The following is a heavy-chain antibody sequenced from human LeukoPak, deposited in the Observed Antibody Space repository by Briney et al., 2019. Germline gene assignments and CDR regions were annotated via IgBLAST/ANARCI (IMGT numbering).Heavy chain of an antibody. J-gene: IGHJ4*02. D-gene: IGHD2-21*02. CDR1: GFTFSSYG. V-gene: IGHV3-21*05. Sequence: PGGSLRLSCAASGFTFSSYGMNWVRLAPGKGLEWIGYISPTGSYTTYADSVRGRFTISRDNAKNLLFLQMNDLRTEDTAVYYCARKLGGAQCGGDCFFDHWGQGTRVGVSS. CDR3: ARKLGGAQCGGDCFFDH. CDR2: ISPTGSYT.